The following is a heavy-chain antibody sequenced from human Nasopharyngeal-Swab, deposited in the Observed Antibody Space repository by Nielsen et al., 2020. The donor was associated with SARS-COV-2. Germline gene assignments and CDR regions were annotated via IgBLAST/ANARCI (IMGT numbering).Heavy chain of an antibody. CDR3: ASTPLDSSGYYYAFHY. Sequence: GGSLRLSRAASGFTFSRYTMHWVRQAPGKGLEWVAVISYDGCNKYYADSVKGRFTISRDISKNTLYLQMNSLRAEDTAVFYCASTPLDSSGYYYAFHYWGRGTLVTVSS. J-gene: IGHJ4*02. V-gene: IGHV3-30-3*01. CDR1: GFTFSRYT. CDR2: ISYDGCNK. D-gene: IGHD3-22*01.